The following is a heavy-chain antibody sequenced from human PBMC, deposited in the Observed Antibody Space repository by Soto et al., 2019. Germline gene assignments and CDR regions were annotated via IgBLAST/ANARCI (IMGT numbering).Heavy chain of an antibody. D-gene: IGHD3-22*01. CDR1: GYTFTSYA. CDR2: INAGNGNT. CDR3: ARDSANYYDSSGYSR. V-gene: IGHV1-3*01. J-gene: IGHJ4*02. Sequence: AASVKVSCKASGYTFTSYAMHWVRQAPGQRLEWMGWINAGNGNTKYSQKFQGRVTITRDTSASTAYMELSSLRSEDTAVYYCARDSANYYDSSGYSRWGQGTLVTVSS.